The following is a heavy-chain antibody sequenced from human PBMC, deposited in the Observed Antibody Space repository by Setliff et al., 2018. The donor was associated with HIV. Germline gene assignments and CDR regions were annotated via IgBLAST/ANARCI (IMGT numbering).Heavy chain of an antibody. CDR2: IWYDGSQQ. D-gene: IGHD5-18*01. J-gene: IGHJ4*02. CDR1: GFIFRSFG. CDR3: ARDGSYISRGY. V-gene: IGHV3-33*01. Sequence: GESLKISCVASGFIFRSFGLHWVRQAPGKGLEWVAVIWYDGSQQSYGDSVKGRFTISRDNAKNSLYLQMNSLRAEDTAVYYCARDGSYISRGYWGQGTLVTVSS.